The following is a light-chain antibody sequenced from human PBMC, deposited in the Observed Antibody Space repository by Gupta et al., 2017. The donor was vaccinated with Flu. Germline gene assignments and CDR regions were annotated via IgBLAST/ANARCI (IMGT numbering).Light chain of an antibody. V-gene: IGKV3-20*01. J-gene: IGKJ1*01. CDR2: DAS. CDR1: QSVISGY. Sequence: EIVLTQSPGTLSLSPGDRATLSRRASQSVISGYLAWYKQIPGQAPGLLMNDASTRATGIPDRFSGSGTGTDFTLTISRLEPENVAVYYCQQYGSSPPTFGQGTKVE. CDR3: QQYGSSPPT.